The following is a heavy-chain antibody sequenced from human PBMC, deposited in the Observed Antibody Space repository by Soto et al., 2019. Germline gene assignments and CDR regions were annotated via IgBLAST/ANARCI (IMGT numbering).Heavy chain of an antibody. J-gene: IGHJ4*02. CDR1: GDSISSSNW. V-gene: IGHV4-4*01. CDR2: SHHTGDT. Sequence: LSLTCALSGDSISSSNWWSWVRRAPGKGLEWIGESHHTGDTNYNPSLRSRVTISVDKSNNPFSLKLSSVTAADTAMYSCARESYSDSSGYYSLDYWGQGTLVTVS. D-gene: IGHD3-22*01. CDR3: ARESYSDSSGYYSLDY.